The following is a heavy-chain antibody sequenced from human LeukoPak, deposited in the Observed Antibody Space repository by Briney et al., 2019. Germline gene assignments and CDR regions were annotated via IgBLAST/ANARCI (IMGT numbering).Heavy chain of an antibody. J-gene: IGHJ4*02. V-gene: IGHV3-7*04. D-gene: IGHD1-26*01. Sequence: GGSLRLSCAASGFTFSSYWMSWVRQAPGKGLEWVAIIKQDGTEKYYVDSVKGRFTISRDNAKNSLYLQLNSLRAEDTAVYYCARGVGATHFDYWGQGTLVTVSS. CDR3: ARGVGATHFDY. CDR1: GFTFSSYW. CDR2: IKQDGTEK.